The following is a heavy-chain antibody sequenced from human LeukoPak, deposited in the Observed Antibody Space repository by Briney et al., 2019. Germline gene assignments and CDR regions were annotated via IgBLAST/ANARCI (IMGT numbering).Heavy chain of an antibody. J-gene: IGHJ3*02. V-gene: IGHV4-30-2*01. CDR2: IYHSGST. Sequence: PSQTLSLTCTVSGGSISSGGYYWSWIRRPPGKGLEWIGYIYHSGSTYYNPSLKSRVTISVDRSKNQFSLKLSSVTAADTAVYYCARDADYYDSSGSVRAFDIWGQGTMVTVSS. CDR3: ARDADYYDSSGSVRAFDI. CDR1: GGSISSGGYY. D-gene: IGHD3-22*01.